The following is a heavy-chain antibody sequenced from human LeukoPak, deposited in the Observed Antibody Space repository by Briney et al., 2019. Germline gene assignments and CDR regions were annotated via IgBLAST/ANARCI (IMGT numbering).Heavy chain of an antibody. CDR3: ARVKGGIAAAGNYFDY. D-gene: IGHD6-13*01. CDR2: IPSDGSDR. V-gene: IGHV3-30*02. Sequence: GGSLRLSCAVSGLTFSSHVMHWVRQAPGKGLEWVAFIPSDGSDRYYADSVKGRITISRDNSKNTLHLQMNSLRTEDTAVYYCARVKGGIAAAGNYFDYWGQGTLVTVSS. J-gene: IGHJ4*02. CDR1: GLTFSSHV.